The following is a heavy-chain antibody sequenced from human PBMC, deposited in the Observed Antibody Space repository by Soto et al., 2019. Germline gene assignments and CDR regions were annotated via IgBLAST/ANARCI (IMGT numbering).Heavy chain of an antibody. CDR1: GLTFSSYS. CDR2: ISSSSSYI. J-gene: IGHJ6*02. CDR3: ARLRTTYGMDV. D-gene: IGHD1-1*01. Sequence: EVQLVESGGGLVKPGGSLSLSCAASGLTFSSYSMTWVRQAPGKGLEWVSSISSSSSYIYYADSVKGRFTISRDNAKNSLYLQMNSLRAEDTAVYYCARLRTTYGMDVWGQGTTVTVSS. V-gene: IGHV3-21*01.